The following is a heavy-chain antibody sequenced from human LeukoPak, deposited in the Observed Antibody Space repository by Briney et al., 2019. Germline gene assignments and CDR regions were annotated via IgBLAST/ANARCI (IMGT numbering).Heavy chain of an antibody. Sequence: GGSLRLSCAASGFNIGPYAMYWVRLGPGRGLEWVSVIKADGSGTFYSDSVRGRFTTSRDNSKNSLYLQMSSLTSDDTALYYCATWAFYHNLDVWGQGTTVAVSS. CDR1: GFNIGPYA. V-gene: IGHV3-43*02. CDR2: IKADGSGT. D-gene: IGHD2/OR15-2a*01. J-gene: IGHJ6*02. CDR3: ATWAFYHNLDV.